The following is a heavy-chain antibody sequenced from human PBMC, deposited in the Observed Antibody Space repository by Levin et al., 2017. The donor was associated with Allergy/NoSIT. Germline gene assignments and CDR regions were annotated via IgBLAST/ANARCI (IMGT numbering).Heavy chain of an antibody. CDR1: GFTVGDNH. D-gene: IGHD6-19*01. Sequence: GESLKISCASSGFTVGDNHMNWVRQAPGKGLEWVSLMYSGGSTRYADSVKGRFTISRDSSTNTLYLQMDSLRADDTAVYYCATRSVAAPKWGRGTPVTVSS. CDR3: ATRSVAAPK. J-gene: IGHJ4*02. V-gene: IGHV3-66*01. CDR2: MYSGGST.